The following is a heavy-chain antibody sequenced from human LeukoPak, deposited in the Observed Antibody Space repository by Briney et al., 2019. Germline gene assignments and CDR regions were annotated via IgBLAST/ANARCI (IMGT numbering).Heavy chain of an antibody. D-gene: IGHD6-19*01. V-gene: IGHV3-7*04. J-gene: IGHJ4*02. CDR2: IKVDGIEK. CDR3: ARDSAGSGWVY. Sequence: GGSLRLSCVASGFIFSDYWMSWVRQAPGKGPEWVANIKVDGIEKYYADSVKGRFTISRDNAKNSLYFQMNSLRAEDTAVYYCARDSAGSGWVYWGQGTLVTVSS. CDR1: GFIFSDYW.